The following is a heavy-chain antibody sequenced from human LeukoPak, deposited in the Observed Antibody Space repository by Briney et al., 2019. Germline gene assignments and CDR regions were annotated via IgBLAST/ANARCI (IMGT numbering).Heavy chain of an antibody. J-gene: IGHJ4*02. D-gene: IGHD6-13*01. V-gene: IGHV4-34*01. CDR2: INHSGST. Sequence: PSETLSLTCAVYGGSFSGYYWSWIRQPPGKGLEWIGEINHSGSTNYNPSLKSRVTISVDTSKNQFSLKLSSVTAADTAVYYCARDSRIAAAGSHAVFYNLDYWGEGTLVTVSS. CDR3: ARDSRIAAAGSHAVFYNLDY. CDR1: GGSFSGYY.